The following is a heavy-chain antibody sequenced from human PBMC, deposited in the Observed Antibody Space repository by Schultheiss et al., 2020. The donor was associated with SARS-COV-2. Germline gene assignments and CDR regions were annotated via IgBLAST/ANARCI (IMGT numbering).Heavy chain of an antibody. Sequence: ASVKVSCKASGGTFSSHAISWVRQAPGQGLEWMGWISAYNGNTNYAQKLQGRVTMTTDTSTSTAYMELRSLRSDDTAVYYCARPYSGSYHDAFDIWGQGTMVTVSS. CDR2: ISAYNGNT. CDR1: GGTFSSHA. J-gene: IGHJ3*02. CDR3: ARPYSGSYHDAFDI. V-gene: IGHV1-18*01. D-gene: IGHD1-26*01.